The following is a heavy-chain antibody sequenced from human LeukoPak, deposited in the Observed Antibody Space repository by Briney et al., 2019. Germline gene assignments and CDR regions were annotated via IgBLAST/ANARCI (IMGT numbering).Heavy chain of an antibody. CDR2: ITISGHTK. J-gene: IGHJ5*02. CDR1: GFDLSTYE. Sequence: GGSLRLFCAASGFDLSTYEMNWVRQAPGEGLEWIADITISGHTKNYADSVKGRFTISRDNARTSLYLQMNSLRVEDTGVYYCARGDPHADLWGQGTLVTVSS. CDR3: ARGDPHADL. V-gene: IGHV3-48*03.